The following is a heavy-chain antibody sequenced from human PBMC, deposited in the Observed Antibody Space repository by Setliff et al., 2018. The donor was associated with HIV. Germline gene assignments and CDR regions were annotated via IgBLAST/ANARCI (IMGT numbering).Heavy chain of an antibody. CDR1: GYTFTSYY. V-gene: IGHV1-46*01. D-gene: IGHD6-19*01. Sequence: ASVKVSCKASGYTFTSYYMHWVRQAPGQGLEWMGIINPSGGSTSYAQKFQGRVTMTRDTSTSTVYMELSSLRSEDTAVYYCARNPRIAVAGTDYYYYMDVWGKGATVTVSS. CDR3: ARNPRIAVAGTDYYYYMDV. J-gene: IGHJ6*03. CDR2: INPSGGST.